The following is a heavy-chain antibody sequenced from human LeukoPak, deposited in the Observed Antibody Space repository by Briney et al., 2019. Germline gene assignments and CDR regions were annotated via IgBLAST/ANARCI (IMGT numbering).Heavy chain of an antibody. CDR3: ARGQRRFDP. CDR1: GGSISSGGYY. Sequence: PSETLSLTCTVSGGSISSGGYYWNWIRQHPGEGLEWIGYIYYSGSTNYNPSLKSRVTISVDTSKNQFSLKLSSVTAADTAVYYCARGQRRFDPWGQGILVTVSS. J-gene: IGHJ5*02. V-gene: IGHV4-61*08. CDR2: IYYSGST.